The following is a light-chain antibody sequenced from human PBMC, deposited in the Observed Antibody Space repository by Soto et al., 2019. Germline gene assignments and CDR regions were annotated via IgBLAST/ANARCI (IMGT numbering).Light chain of an antibody. J-gene: IGKJ4*01. V-gene: IGKV1-39*01. CDR1: RTISTY. CDR2: DAS. CDR3: QQSHSTPLT. Sequence: DIQMTQSPSSLSASVGDRVTITCRASRTISTYLNWYQQKPGKAPKRLIYDASSLQSGVTSRISGSGSGTDFTLTISSLQPEDFATYYCQQSHSTPLTFGGGTKVEIK.